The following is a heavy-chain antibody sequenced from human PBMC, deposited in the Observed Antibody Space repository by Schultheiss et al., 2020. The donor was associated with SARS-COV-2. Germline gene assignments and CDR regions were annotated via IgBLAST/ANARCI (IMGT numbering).Heavy chain of an antibody. D-gene: IGHD3-10*01. CDR2: IKSKTDGGTT. J-gene: IGHJ4*02. CDR1: GFTFSNAW. V-gene: IGHV3-15*01. Sequence: GGSLRLSCAASGFTFSNAWMSWVRQAPGKGLEWVGRIKSKTDGGTTDYAAPVKGRFTISRDDSKNTLYLQMNSLKTEDTAVYYCQQASRPNYYGSGNFDYWGQGTLVTVSS. CDR3: QQASRPNYYGSGNFDY.